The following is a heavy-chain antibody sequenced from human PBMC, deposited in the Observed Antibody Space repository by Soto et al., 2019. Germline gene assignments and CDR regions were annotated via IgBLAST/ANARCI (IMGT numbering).Heavy chain of an antibody. CDR3: ARDPRCCDGTLLGY. CDR2: IIPILGIA. V-gene: IGHV1-69*04. J-gene: IGHJ4*02. D-gene: IGHD2-21*01. CDR1: GVTFSSYT. Sequence: GASVKVSCKASGVTFSSYTISWVRQSPGQGLEWMGRIIPILGIANYAQKFQGRVTITADKSTSTAYMELSSLRSEDTAVYYCARDPRCCDGTLLGYWGQGTLVTVSS.